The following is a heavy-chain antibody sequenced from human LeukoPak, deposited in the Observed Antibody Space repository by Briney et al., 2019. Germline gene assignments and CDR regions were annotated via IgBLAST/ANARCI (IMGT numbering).Heavy chain of an antibody. CDR1: GYTFGPYS. Sequence: GGSLRLSCAASGYTFGPYSVNWVRQAPGKGLEWISYISGDSSTTHYADSVKGRFTISRDNAKNSLYLQMNSLRDEDTAVYYCARDPYSSGWSDFWGQGTLVTVSS. V-gene: IGHV3-48*02. D-gene: IGHD6-19*01. CDR3: ARDPYSSGWSDF. CDR2: ISGDSSTT. J-gene: IGHJ4*02.